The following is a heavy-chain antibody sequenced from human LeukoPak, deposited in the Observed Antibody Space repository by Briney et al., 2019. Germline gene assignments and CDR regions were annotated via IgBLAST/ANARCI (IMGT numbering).Heavy chain of an antibody. J-gene: IGHJ4*02. CDR1: GGSISSYY. CDR3: ARSYYDFWSGSSHFDY. V-gene: IGHV4-59*01. CDR2: IYYSWST. Sequence: PSETLSLTCTVSGGSISSYYWSWIRQPPEKGLEWIGYIYYSWSTNYNPSLKSRVTISVDTSKNQFFLKMSSVTAADMAVYYCARSYYDFWSGSSHFDYWGQGTLVTVSS. D-gene: IGHD3-3*01.